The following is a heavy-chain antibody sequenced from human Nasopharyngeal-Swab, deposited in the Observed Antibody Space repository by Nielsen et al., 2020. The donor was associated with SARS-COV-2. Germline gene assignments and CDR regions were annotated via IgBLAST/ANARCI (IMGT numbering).Heavy chain of an antibody. J-gene: IGHJ4*02. CDR2: ISYDGSNK. V-gene: IGHV3-30-3*01. CDR1: GFTFSSYA. D-gene: IGHD6-6*01. Sequence: GESLKISCAASGFTFSSYAMHWVRQAPGKGLEWVAVISYDGSNKYYADSVKGRFTISRDNAKNSLYLQMNSLRAEDTAVYYCARASGKRSSDFDYWGQGTLVTVSS. CDR3: ARASGKRSSDFDY.